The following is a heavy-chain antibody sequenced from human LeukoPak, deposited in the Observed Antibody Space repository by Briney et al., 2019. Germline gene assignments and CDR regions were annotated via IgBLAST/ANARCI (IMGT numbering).Heavy chain of an antibody. J-gene: IGHJ4*02. Sequence: LSGGSLRLSCAASGFTFSDCDMHWVRQATGKGLEWVSAIGTAGDTYHTGSVKGRFTISRENAKNSLYLQMNSLRAGDAAVYYCARVAKERVGGVYYFGYWGQGTLVTVSS. CDR2: IGTAGDT. CDR3: ARVAKERVGGVYYFGY. V-gene: IGHV3-13*01. CDR1: GFTFSDCD. D-gene: IGHD1-1*01.